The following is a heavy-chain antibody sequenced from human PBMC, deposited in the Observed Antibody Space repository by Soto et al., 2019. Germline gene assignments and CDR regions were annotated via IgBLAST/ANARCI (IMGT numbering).Heavy chain of an antibody. J-gene: IGHJ6*03. CDR2: INPNGGNT. V-gene: IGHV1-8*02. Sequence: ASVKVSCKASGYPFPSYYINWVRQAPGQGLEWMGKINPNGGNTGYAQKLQGRVTMTRDTSTNTAYMEQSSLRSEDTAVYYCARDWGSNYVPMDVWGKGTTVTVSS. CDR1: GYPFPSYY. D-gene: IGHD4-4*01. CDR3: ARDWGSNYVPMDV.